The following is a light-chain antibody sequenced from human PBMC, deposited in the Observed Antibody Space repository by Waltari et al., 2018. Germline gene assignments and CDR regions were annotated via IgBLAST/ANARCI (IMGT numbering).Light chain of an antibody. CDR2: MFS. Sequence: DVVLTQSPLSLPVTLGQPASISCRSSQSLVHSDGNSYLNWFQQRPGQSARRLIYMFSTRDSGVPDRFSSSASGTDFSLKISRVEAEDVGVYFCMQATHWPWTFGQGTKVEIK. CDR1: QSLVHSDGNSY. J-gene: IGKJ1*01. V-gene: IGKV2-30*02. CDR3: MQATHWPWT.